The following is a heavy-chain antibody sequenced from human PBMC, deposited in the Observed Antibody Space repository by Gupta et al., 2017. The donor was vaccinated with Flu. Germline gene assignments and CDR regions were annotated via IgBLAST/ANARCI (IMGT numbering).Heavy chain of an antibody. V-gene: IGHV1-2*02. CDR2: INPNTGGA. J-gene: IGHJ6*04. Sequence: QVQLLQSGAEVKKPGASLKVPCKASGFTFTDYWIYWVRQAPGQGLEWMGWINPNTGGANYAEKFQGKVTMTRDTTISTAYLELNSLTSDDTAVFFCAVRYGSRIDVYYGVDGGGKGTAVTVSS. CDR3: AVRYGSRIDVYYGVDG. D-gene: IGHD3-10*01. CDR1: GFTFTDYW.